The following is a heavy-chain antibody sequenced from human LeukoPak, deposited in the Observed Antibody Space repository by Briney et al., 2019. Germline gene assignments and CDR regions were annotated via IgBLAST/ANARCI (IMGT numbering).Heavy chain of an antibody. CDR2: ISSSSSYI. CDR1: GFTFSSYA. V-gene: IGHV3-21*01. Sequence: GGSLRLSCAASGFTFSSYAMSWVRQAPGKGLEWVSSISSSSSYIYYADSVKGRFTISRDNAKNSLYLQMNSLRAEDTAVYYCAKDRYYGSGSYYYFDYWGQGTLVTVSS. D-gene: IGHD3-10*01. J-gene: IGHJ4*02. CDR3: AKDRYYGSGSYYYFDY.